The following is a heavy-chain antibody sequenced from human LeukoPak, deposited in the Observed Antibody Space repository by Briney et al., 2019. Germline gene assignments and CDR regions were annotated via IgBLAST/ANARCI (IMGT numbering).Heavy chain of an antibody. CDR1: GYRFTSYW. V-gene: IGHV5-51*01. Sequence: GESLKISFKDSGYRFTSYWIGWVRQVPGKGLEWMGIIYPGDSDTRYSPSFQGQVTISADKSINTASLQWSSLKAADTAMYYCARSRSPGAADAFDIWGQGTMVTVSS. J-gene: IGHJ3*02. D-gene: IGHD7-27*01. CDR3: ARSRSPGAADAFDI. CDR2: IYPGDSDT.